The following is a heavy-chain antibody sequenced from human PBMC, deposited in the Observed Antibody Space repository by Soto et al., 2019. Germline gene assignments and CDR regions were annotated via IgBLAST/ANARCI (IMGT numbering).Heavy chain of an antibody. CDR3: ARGIFGVVMGWFDP. V-gene: IGHV1-8*01. D-gene: IGHD3-3*01. CDR1: GYTFTIYD. CDR2: MNPNSGNT. Sequence: ASVKVSCTASGYTFTIYDINWVRQATGQGLEWMGWMNPNSGNTGYAQKFQGRVTMTRNTSISTAYMELSSLRSEDTAVYYCARGIFGVVMGWFDPWGQGTLVTVSS. J-gene: IGHJ5*02.